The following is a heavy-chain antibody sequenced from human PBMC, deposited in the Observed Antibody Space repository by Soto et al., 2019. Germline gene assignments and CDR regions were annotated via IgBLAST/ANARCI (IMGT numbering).Heavy chain of an antibody. CDR2: ITTYNGDT. D-gene: IGHD6-25*01. Sequence: QVQLVQSGAEVKKPGASVKVSCKAPGYIFSTYGITWVRQAPGQGLEWMGWITTYNGDTNFAQKFQGRVTMTADTSTTTVYLELRSLTSDDTAIYYCAGLNSLPYDSRGYEPRYWYFDLWGRGTLVTVSS. CDR3: AGLNSLPYDSRGYEPRYWYFDL. J-gene: IGHJ2*01. V-gene: IGHV1-18*01. CDR1: GYIFSTYG.